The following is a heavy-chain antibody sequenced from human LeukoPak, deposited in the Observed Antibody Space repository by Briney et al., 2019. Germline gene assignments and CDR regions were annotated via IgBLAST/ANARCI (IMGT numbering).Heavy chain of an antibody. CDR1: GLIFSSDV. D-gene: IGHD5-18*01. Sequence: GGSLRLSCVASGLIFSSDVMNWVRQAPGTGLEWVSAISGNGGSTYYADSVKGRFTISRDNSKNTLSLQMNSLRADDSAVYYCAKGIELWLTYFDHWGQGTLVTASS. CDR2: ISGNGGST. V-gene: IGHV3-23*01. J-gene: IGHJ4*02. CDR3: AKGIELWLTYFDH.